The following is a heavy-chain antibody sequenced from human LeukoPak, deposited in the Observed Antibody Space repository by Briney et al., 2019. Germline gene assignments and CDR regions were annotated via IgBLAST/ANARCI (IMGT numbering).Heavy chain of an antibody. CDR1: GFTFSSYA. Sequence: GRSLRLSCAASGFTFSSYAMHWVRQAPGKGLEWVAVISYDGSNKYYADSVKGRFTISRDNSKNTLYLQMNSLRAEDTAVYYCARDRSSGSFPVLDYWGQGTLVTVSS. D-gene: IGHD1-26*01. J-gene: IGHJ4*02. V-gene: IGHV3-30*04. CDR3: ARDRSSGSFPVLDY. CDR2: ISYDGSNK.